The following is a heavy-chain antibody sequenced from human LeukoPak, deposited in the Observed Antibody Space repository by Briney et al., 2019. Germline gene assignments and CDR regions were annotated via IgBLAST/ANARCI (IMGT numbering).Heavy chain of an antibody. CDR1: GFTFSTYA. V-gene: IGHV3-30*04. Sequence: GRSLRLSCAASGFTFSTYAMYWVRQAPGKGLEWVAVIPYDGSNKYYADSVKGRFTISRENSKNRLYLQMNSLRAEDTAVYYCARAEGYGGELDSWGQGTLVTVSS. D-gene: IGHD4-23*01. CDR2: IPYDGSNK. J-gene: IGHJ4*02. CDR3: ARAEGYGGELDS.